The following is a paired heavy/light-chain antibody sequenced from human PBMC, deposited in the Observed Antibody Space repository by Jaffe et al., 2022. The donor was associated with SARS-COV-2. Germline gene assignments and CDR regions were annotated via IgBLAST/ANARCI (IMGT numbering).Heavy chain of an antibody. V-gene: IGHV3-23*01. CDR3: AKRDSYGSVDY. CDR1: GFTFSSYA. D-gene: IGHD5-18*01. Sequence: EVQLLESGGGLVQPGGSLRLSCAASGFTFSSYAMSWVRQAPGKGLEWVSGISDSGGKTYYADSVKGRFTISRDKSMSTLYLQMDTLRAEDTAIYYCAKRDSYGSVDYWGQGTLVTVSS. J-gene: IGHJ4*02. CDR2: ISDSGGKT.
Light chain of an antibody. CDR2: GAS. CDR3: QQYYTYPFT. Sequence: DIQMTQSPSSLSASVGDRVIITCRASQGISNYLAWFQQKPGKAPKSLIYGASRLQSGVPSKFSGSGSGTDFTLTISSLQPEDFATYYCQQYYTYPFTFGPGTTVDIK. CDR1: QGISNY. J-gene: IGKJ3*01. V-gene: IGKV1-16*02.